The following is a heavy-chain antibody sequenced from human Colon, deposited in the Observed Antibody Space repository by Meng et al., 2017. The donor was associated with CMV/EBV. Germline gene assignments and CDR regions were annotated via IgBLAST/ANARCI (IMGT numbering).Heavy chain of an antibody. CDR2: IYYTGYT. V-gene: IGHV4-39*07. CDR1: GDSIRRDDYY. CDR3: VRDSKWLNWFAP. Sequence: GSLRLSCTVSGDSIRRDDYYWGWVRQPPGKALEWIGSIYYTGYTSFNPSLKSRVNISLDTSKNQFSLTVKSLTAADSAVYYCVRDSKWLNWFAPWGQGTLVTVPQ. J-gene: IGHJ5*02. D-gene: IGHD5-12*01.